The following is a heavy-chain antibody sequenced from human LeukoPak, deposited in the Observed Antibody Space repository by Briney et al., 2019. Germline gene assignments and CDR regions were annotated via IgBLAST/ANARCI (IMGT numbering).Heavy chain of an antibody. V-gene: IGHV3-21*01. CDR1: GFTFSSYS. CDR2: ISSSSSYI. Sequence: SGGSLRLSCAASGFTFSSYSMNWVRQAPGKGLEWVSSISSSSSYIYYADSVKGRFTISRDNSKNTLYLQMNSLRAEDTAVYYCAKAHNYYDSSGYYYPLFSVDYWGQGTLVTVSS. J-gene: IGHJ4*02. D-gene: IGHD3-22*01. CDR3: AKAHNYYDSSGYYYPLFSVDY.